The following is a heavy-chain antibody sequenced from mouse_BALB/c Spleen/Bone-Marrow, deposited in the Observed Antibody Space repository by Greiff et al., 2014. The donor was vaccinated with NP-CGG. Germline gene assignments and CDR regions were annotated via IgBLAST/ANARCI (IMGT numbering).Heavy chain of an antibody. Sequence: EVQRVESGGGLVQPGGSLKLSCAASGFTFSSYSMSWVRQTPEKRLEWVAYISNGGGSTYYPDTVKGRFTISRDNAKNTLYLQMSSLKSEDTAMYYCARQLGLRVDYWCQGSSVTVSS. CDR1: GFTFSSYS. D-gene: IGHD3-1*01. CDR3: ARQLGLRVDY. J-gene: IGHJ4*01. CDR2: ISNGGGST. V-gene: IGHV5-12-2*01.